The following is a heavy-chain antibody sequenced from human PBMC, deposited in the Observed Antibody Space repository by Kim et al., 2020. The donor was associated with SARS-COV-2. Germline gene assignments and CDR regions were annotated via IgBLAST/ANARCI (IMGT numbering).Heavy chain of an antibody. J-gene: IGHJ5*02. CDR1: GYTFTSYD. CDR2: MNPNSGNT. V-gene: IGHV1-8*01. Sequence: ASVKVSCKASGYTFTSYDINWVRQATGQGLEWMGWMNPNSGNTGYAQKFQGRVTMTRNTSISTAYMELSSLRSEDTAVYYCARTTASRYNWFDPWGQGTLVTVSS. CDR3: ARTTASRYNWFDP. D-gene: IGHD4-17*01.